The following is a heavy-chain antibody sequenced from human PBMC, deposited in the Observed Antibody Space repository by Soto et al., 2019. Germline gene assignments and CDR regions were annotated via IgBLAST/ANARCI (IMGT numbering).Heavy chain of an antibody. D-gene: IGHD3-10*01. Sequence: SETLSLTCTVSGGSISSGDYYWSWIRQPPGKGLEWIGYIYHSGSTNYNPSLKSRVTISVDKSKNQFSLKLSSVTAADTAVYYCARGRGPDPIRPKYYFDYWGQGTLVTSPQ. CDR2: IYHSGST. J-gene: IGHJ4*02. CDR1: GGSISSGDYY. V-gene: IGHV4-30-4*01. CDR3: ARGRGPDPIRPKYYFDY.